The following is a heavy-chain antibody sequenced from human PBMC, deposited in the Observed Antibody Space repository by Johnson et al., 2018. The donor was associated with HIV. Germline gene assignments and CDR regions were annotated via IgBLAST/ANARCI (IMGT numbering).Heavy chain of an antibody. CDR3: ARAAYSGSHHDAVDI. D-gene: IGHD1-26*01. Sequence: VQLVESGGGLVQPGGSLRLSCAASGFTFSSYAMSWVRQAPGKGLEWVSAISGSGGSTYYADSVKGRFTISRDNAKNSLYLQMNGLRAEDTAVYYCARAAYSGSHHDAVDIWGQGTMVTVSS. CDR2: ISGSGGST. V-gene: IGHV3-23*04. J-gene: IGHJ3*02. CDR1: GFTFSSYA.